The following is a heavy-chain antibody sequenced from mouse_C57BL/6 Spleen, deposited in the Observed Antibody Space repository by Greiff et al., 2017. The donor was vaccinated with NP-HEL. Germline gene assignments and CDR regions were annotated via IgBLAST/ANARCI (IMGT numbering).Heavy chain of an antibody. D-gene: IGHD4-1*01. CDR3: ERGTGTLDY. V-gene: IGHV1-81*01. Sequence: QVQLQQSGAELARPGASVKLSRKASGHTFPSYGISRVKQRTGQGLEWIGEIYSRRGNSYQNEKFKGKATLTTDKSASTAYMELRSLTSKDAAVYFCERGTGTLDYWGQGTTLTVSS. CDR1: GHTFPSYG. J-gene: IGHJ2*01. CDR2: IYSRRGNS.